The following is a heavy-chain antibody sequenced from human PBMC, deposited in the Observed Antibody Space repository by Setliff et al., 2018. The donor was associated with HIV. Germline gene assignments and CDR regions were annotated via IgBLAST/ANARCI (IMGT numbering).Heavy chain of an antibody. CDR2: ISGSGTYT. Sequence: GESLKISCVTSGFTFTSHSMNWVRLRPGKGLEWVASISGSGTYTHYADSVRGRFTVSRDNAKNSLWLQLDGLKVEDTALYFCVRSLSGNSSTYYWAFDFWGQGAPVTVSS. CDR3: VRSLSGNSSTYYWAFDF. CDR1: GFTFTSHS. V-gene: IGHV3-21*01. D-gene: IGHD3-22*01. J-gene: IGHJ4*02.